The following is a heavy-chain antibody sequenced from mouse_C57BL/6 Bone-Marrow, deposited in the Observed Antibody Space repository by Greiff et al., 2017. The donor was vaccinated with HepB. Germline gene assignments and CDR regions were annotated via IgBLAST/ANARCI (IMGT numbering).Heavy chain of an antibody. CDR1: GYTFTSYW. V-gene: IGHV1-61*01. CDR3: ARRTDSDY. CDR2: IYPSDSET. J-gene: IGHJ2*01. Sequence: VQLQQPGAELVRPGSSVKLSCKASGYTFTSYWMDWVKQRPGQGLEWIGNIYPSDSETHYNQKFKDKATLTVDKSSSTAYMQLSSLTSEDSAVYYCARRTDSDYWGQGTTLTVSS.